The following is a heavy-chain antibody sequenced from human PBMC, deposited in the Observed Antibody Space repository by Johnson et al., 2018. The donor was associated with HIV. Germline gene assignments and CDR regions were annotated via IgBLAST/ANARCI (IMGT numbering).Heavy chain of an antibody. D-gene: IGHD2-15*01. Sequence: VQLVESGGGVVQPGRSLRLSCAASAFTFSTYGMHWVRQAPGKGLEWVAVMWYDGSNKYYADSVKGRFTISRDNSKNTLYLQMNSLRAEDTAVYYCAEACSGGRCYEEKSPDAFDIWGQGTMV. CDR2: MWYDGSNK. CDR3: AEACSGGRCYEEKSPDAFDI. J-gene: IGHJ3*02. V-gene: IGHV3-33*06. CDR1: AFTFSTYG.